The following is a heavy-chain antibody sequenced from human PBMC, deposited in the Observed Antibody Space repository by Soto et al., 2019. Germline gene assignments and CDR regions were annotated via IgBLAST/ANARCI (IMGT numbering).Heavy chain of an antibody. CDR1: GGSISSSSYY. CDR2: IYYSGST. J-gene: IGHJ5*02. CDR3: ARRHCPYSSGCSGFDP. Sequence: SETLSLTCTVSGGSISSSSYYWGWIRQPPGKGLERIGSIYYSGSTYYNPSLKSRVTISVDTSKNQFSLKLSSVTAADTAVYYCARRHCPYSSGCSGFDPWGQGTLVTVSS. D-gene: IGHD6-19*01. V-gene: IGHV4-39*01.